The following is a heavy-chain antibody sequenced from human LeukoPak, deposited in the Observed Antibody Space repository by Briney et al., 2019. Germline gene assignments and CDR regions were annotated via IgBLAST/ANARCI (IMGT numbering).Heavy chain of an antibody. CDR3: ARGNYYYDSSGQLDY. J-gene: IGHJ4*02. V-gene: IGHV4-59*07. D-gene: IGHD3-22*01. CDR2: IYYSGST. Sequence: SDTLSLTCTVSGCSISSYYWSWIRQPPGKGLEWIGYIYYSGSTNYNPSLKRRVTISVDTSKNQFSLKLSSVTAADTAVYYCARGNYYYDSSGQLDYWGQGTLVTVSS. CDR1: GCSISSYY.